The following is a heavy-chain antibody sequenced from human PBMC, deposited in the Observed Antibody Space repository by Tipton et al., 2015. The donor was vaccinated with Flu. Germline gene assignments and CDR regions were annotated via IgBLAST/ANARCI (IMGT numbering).Heavy chain of an antibody. V-gene: IGHV1-46*04. Sequence: QLVQSGAEVKKPGASVKVSCKASGYTFTSYYMHWVRQAPGQGLEWMGIINPSGGSTSYAQKLQGRVTMTRDTSTSTVYMELSSLRSEDTAVYYCAREPGGVYYMDVWGKGTTVTVSS. CDR3: AREPGGVYYMDV. D-gene: IGHD1-14*01. CDR1: GYTFTSYY. J-gene: IGHJ6*03. CDR2: INPSGGST.